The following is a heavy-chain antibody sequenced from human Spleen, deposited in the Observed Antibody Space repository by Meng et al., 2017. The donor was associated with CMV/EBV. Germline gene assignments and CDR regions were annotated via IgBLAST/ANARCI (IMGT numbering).Heavy chain of an antibody. V-gene: IGHV3-23*01. CDR2: ISASGGTT. J-gene: IGHJ4*02. Sequence: GESLKISCAASVLTFSECAMSWVRQAPGKGLEWVSGISASGGTTYYADSVKGRFTISRDNANNMLYLQMNSLRAEDTAVYYCAKVLYDILIGYPRPFDYWGQGTLVTVSS. D-gene: IGHD3-9*01. CDR1: VLTFSECA. CDR3: AKVLYDILIGYPRPFDY.